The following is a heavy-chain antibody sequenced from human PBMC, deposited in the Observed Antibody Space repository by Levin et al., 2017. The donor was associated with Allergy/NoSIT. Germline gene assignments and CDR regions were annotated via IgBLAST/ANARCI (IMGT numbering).Heavy chain of an antibody. CDR1: GFTFSDYY. J-gene: IGHJ4*02. Sequence: GGSLRLSCAASGFTFSDYYMSWIRQAPGKGLEWVSYISSSGSTIYYADSVKGRFTISRDNAKNSLYLQMNSLRAEDTAVYYCAKVPRSGAAGPIDYWGQGTLVTVSS. CDR2: ISSSGSTI. D-gene: IGHD2-15*01. V-gene: IGHV3-11*01. CDR3: AKVPRSGAAGPIDY.